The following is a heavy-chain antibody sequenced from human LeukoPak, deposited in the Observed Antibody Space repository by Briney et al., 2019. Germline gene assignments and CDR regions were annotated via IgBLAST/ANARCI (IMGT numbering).Heavy chain of an antibody. Sequence: GGSLRLSCAASGFTFSSYGMHWVRQAPGKGLEWVAVISYDGSNKYYADSVKGRFTISRDNSKNTLYLQMNSLRAEDTAVYYCAKDSGSGWAEPDYWGQGTLVTVSS. D-gene: IGHD6-19*01. J-gene: IGHJ4*02. CDR2: ISYDGSNK. CDR3: AKDSGSGWAEPDY. V-gene: IGHV3-30*18. CDR1: GFTFSSYG.